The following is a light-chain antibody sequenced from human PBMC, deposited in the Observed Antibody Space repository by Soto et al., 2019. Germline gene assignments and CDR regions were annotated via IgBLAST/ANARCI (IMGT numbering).Light chain of an antibody. CDR2: AAY. Sequence: IQLTQSPSSLSASVGDRVTLTCRASQGISSYLAWYQQKPGKAPKLLIYAAYTLQGGVTSRFSGSGSGTDFTLTITRLQPEDFATYYCQQLKSYPITFGQGTRLEIK. CDR3: QQLKSYPIT. J-gene: IGKJ5*01. CDR1: QGISSY. V-gene: IGKV1-9*01.